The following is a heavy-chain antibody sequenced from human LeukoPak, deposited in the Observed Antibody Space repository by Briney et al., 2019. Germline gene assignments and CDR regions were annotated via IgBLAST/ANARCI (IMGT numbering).Heavy chain of an antibody. Sequence: SLYLSCKASGGTFSSYAISWVRQAPQQGLEWMGGIIPIFGTATYAQKFQGRFTNNTDESTSTAYMDRSSLRSEDRAGNYGARDRGNQCCNWGQGTLVTVSS. V-gene: IGHV1-69*05. CDR2: IIPIFGTA. CDR3: ARDRGNQCCN. D-gene: IGHD1-14*01. J-gene: IGHJ4*02. CDR1: GGTFSSYA.